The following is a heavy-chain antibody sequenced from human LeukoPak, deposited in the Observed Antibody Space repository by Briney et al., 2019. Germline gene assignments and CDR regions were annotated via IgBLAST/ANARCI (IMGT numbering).Heavy chain of an antibody. Sequence: ASVKVSCKASEYTFTGYYMHWVRQAPGQGLEWMGWTNPNSGGTNYAQKFQGRVTMTRDTSISTAYMELSRLRSDDTAVFYCARNTYYYDSSAGTFDFWGQGTLVTVSS. CDR3: ARNTYYYDSSAGTFDF. D-gene: IGHD3-22*01. CDR2: TNPNSGGT. J-gene: IGHJ4*02. CDR1: EYTFTGYY. V-gene: IGHV1-2*02.